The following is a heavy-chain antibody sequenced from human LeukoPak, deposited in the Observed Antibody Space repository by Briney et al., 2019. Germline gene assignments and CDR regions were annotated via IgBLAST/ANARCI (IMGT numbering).Heavy chain of an antibody. CDR1: GGSISSSSYY. Sequence: SEPLSLPCTVSGGSISSSSYYWGWIRPPPGKGLEWIGSIYYSGSPYYNPSLKSRVTISVDTSKIQFSLKLSSVTAADTAVYYCARSFRYPNFWESRLDYYYYMDVWGKGNTVTISS. CDR2: IYYSGSP. V-gene: IGHV4-39*01. J-gene: IGHJ6*03. D-gene: IGHD3-10*01. CDR3: ARSFRYPNFWESRLDYYYYMDV.